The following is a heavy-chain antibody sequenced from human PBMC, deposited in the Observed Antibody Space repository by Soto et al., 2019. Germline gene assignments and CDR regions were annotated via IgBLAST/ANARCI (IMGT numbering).Heavy chain of an antibody. CDR2: IYYIGST. CDR1: GGSISSGGYY. CDR3: ARSIDS. V-gene: IGHV4-31*03. Sequence: PSETLSLTCTVSGGSISSGGYYWNCIRQHPGKGLEWIGYIYYIGSTYYNPSLTSRVTISVDTSKNQFSLKLSSVTAADTAVYYCARSIDSWGQGTLVTVSS. J-gene: IGHJ5*01.